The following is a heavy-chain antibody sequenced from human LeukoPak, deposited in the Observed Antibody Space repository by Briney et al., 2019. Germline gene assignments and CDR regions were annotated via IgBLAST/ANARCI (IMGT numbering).Heavy chain of an antibody. J-gene: IGHJ4*02. CDR1: GGSISSYY. CDR3: AEYGDYDLNFDY. V-gene: IGHV4-59*08. D-gene: IGHD4-17*01. CDR2: IYYSGST. Sequence: PSETLSLTRTVSGGSISSYYWSWIRQPPGKGLEWIGYIYYSGSTNYSPSLKSRVTISVDTSKNQFSLKLSSVTAADTAVYYCAEYGDYDLNFDYWGQGTLVTVSS.